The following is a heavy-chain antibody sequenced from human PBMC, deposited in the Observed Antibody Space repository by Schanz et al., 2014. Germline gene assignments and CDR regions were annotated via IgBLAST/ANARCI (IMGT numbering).Heavy chain of an antibody. Sequence: VQLVESGGGVVQPGRSLRLSCAASGFMFSSYGMHWVRQAPGKGLEWVGVISYDGSKKSYADSVTGRFTISRDNAKNTLYLQMNTLRAEDTAVYYCARKMKLGVYGGKGHDSLDIWGQGTMXTVSS. V-gene: IGHV3-33*08. D-gene: IGHD4-17*01. CDR1: GFMFSSYG. CDR2: ISYDGSKK. CDR3: ARKMKLGVYGGKGHDSLDI. J-gene: IGHJ3*02.